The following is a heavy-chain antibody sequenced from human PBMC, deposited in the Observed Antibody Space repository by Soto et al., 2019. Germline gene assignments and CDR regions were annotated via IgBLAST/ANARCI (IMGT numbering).Heavy chain of an antibody. V-gene: IGHV1-18*01. D-gene: IGHD1-1*01. J-gene: IGHJ6*02. CDR3: ARDLEMATTNYYYGMDV. CDR2: ISAYNGNT. CDR1: GYTFTSYG. Sequence: GASVKVSCKASGYTFTSYGISWVRQAPGQGLEWMGWISAYNGNTNYAQKLQGRVTMTTDTSTSTAYMELRSLRSDDTAVYYCARDLEMATTNYYYGMDVWGQGTTVTVSS.